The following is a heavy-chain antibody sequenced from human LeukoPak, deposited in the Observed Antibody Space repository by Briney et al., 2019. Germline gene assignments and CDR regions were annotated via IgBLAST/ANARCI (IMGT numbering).Heavy chain of an antibody. V-gene: IGHV4-34*01. J-gene: IGHJ4*02. CDR1: GGSFSGYY. CDR2: INHSGST. D-gene: IGHD4-23*01. Sequence: SETLSLTCAVYGGSFSGYYWSWIRQPPGKGLEWIGEINHSGSTNYNPSLKSRVTISVDTSKNQFSLKLSSVTAADTAVYFCAGFYGDNSAGYWGQGTLVTVSS. CDR3: AGFYGDNSAGY.